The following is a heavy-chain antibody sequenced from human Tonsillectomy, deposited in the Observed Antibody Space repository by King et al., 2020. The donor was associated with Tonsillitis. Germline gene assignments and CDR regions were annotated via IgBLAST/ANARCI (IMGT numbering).Heavy chain of an antibody. V-gene: IGHV3-30-3*01. CDR2: ISYDGSNK. CDR3: TRDAAIVVVVAATGDGDY. D-gene: IGHD2-15*01. CDR1: GFTFSYYA. Sequence: VQLVESGGGVVQPGRSLRLSCAASGFTFSYYAMHWVRQAPGKGLEWVAVISYDGSNKHYADSVKGRFTISRDNSKNTLYLQMNSLRAEDTAVYYCTRDAAIVVVVAATGDGDYWGQGTLVTVSS. J-gene: IGHJ4*02.